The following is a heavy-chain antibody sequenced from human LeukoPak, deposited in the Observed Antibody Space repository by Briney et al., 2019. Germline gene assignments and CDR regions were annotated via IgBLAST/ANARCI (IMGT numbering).Heavy chain of an antibody. J-gene: IGHJ4*02. D-gene: IGHD2-15*01. Sequence: GGSLRLSCAASGLTFSNFAMSWVRQAPGKAPEWVSTISGSGDRTYHAESVKGRFAISRDNSKNTLILQMNSMRAEDTAVYYCAKQLGYCSDGSCYFPYWGQGTLVTVSS. CDR2: ISGSGDRT. CDR3: AKQLGYCSDGSCYFPY. CDR1: GLTFSNFA. V-gene: IGHV3-23*01.